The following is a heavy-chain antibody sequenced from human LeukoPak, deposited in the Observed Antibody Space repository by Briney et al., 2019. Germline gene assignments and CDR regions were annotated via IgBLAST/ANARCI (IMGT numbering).Heavy chain of an antibody. CDR1: GFTFGDYA. Sequence: GGSLRLSCAASGFTFGDYAMHWGRQAPGKGLEWVSGITWNSDSIDYADSVKGRFTISRDNAKNSLYLQMNSLRAEDTALYYCAKSNSDYFYYFEYWGQGTLVTVSS. CDR3: AKSNSDYFYYFEY. D-gene: IGHD3-22*01. J-gene: IGHJ4*02. CDR2: ITWNSDSI. V-gene: IGHV3-9*01.